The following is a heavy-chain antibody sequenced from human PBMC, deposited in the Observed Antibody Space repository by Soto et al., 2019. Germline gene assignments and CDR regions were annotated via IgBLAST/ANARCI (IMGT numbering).Heavy chain of an antibody. Sequence: QVQLVQSGAEVMKPGSSVKVSCKASGGTFSSYAISWLRQAPGQGLEWMGGIIPIFGTANYAQKFQGRVKTTADESTSTAYMELSSLRSEDTAVYYCANEEYKWFDPWGQGTLVTVSS. CDR2: IIPIFGTA. CDR3: ANEEYKWFDP. V-gene: IGHV1-69*01. J-gene: IGHJ5*02. CDR1: GGTFSSYA.